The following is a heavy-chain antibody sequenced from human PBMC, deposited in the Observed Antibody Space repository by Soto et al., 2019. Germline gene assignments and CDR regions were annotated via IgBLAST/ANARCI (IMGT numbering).Heavy chain of an antibody. V-gene: IGHV4-31*03. CDR3: ARFGESPLFDP. J-gene: IGHJ5*02. D-gene: IGHD3-10*01. CDR1: GGSISSGGYY. Sequence: QLQLQESGPGLVKPSQTLSLTCTVSGGSISSGGYYWSWIRQHPGKGLEWIGYIYYSGSTYYNPSLKSRVTLSVDTSKNQVPLKLSSVTAADTAVYYCARFGESPLFDPWGHGTLVTVSS. CDR2: IYYSGST.